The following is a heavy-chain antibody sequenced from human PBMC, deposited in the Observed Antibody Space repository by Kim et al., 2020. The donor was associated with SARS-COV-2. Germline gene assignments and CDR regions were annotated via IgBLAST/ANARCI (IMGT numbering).Heavy chain of an antibody. CDR3: AKDLGLFVEGFDY. CDR1: GFTFSSYG. D-gene: IGHD2-15*01. Sequence: GGSLRLSCAASGFTFSSYGMHWVRQAPGKGLEWVAVISYDGSNKYYADSVKGRFTISRDNSKNTLYLQMNSLRAEDTAVYYCAKDLGLFVEGFDYWGQGTLVTVSP. CDR2: ISYDGSNK. J-gene: IGHJ4*02. V-gene: IGHV3-30*18.